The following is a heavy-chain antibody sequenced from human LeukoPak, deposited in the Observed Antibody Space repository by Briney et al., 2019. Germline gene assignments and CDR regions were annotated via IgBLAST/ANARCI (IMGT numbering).Heavy chain of an antibody. V-gene: IGHV1-18*01. CDR1: GGTFSSYA. CDR2: ISAYNGNT. D-gene: IGHD6-19*01. Sequence: ASVKASCKASGGTFSSYAISWVRQAPGQGLEWMGWISAYNGNTNYAQKLQGRVTMTTDTSTSTAYMELRSLRSDDTAVYYCARGRSAVAGKFVDYWGQGTLVTVSS. CDR3: ARGRSAVAGKFVDY. J-gene: IGHJ4*02.